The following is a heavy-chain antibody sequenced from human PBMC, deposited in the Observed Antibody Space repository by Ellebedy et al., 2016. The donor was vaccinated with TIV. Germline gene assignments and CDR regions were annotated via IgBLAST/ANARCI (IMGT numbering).Heavy chain of an antibody. CDR3: ARDSASHLRFSYTDY. V-gene: IGHV3-23*01. J-gene: IGHJ4*02. CDR2: ISGNGGST. D-gene: IGHD4-11*01. CDR1: GFAFHEYS. Sequence: GGSLRLSXVASGFAFHEYSMSWVRQTPGKGLEWVASISGNGGSTYHADSVRGRFTISRDNYKNILSLQMNSLRAEDTAVYYCARDSASHLRFSYTDYWGRGTLIAVSS.